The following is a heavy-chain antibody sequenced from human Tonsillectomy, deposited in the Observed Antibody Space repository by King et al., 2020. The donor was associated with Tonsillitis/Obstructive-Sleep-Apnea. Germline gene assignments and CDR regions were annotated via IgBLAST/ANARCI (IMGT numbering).Heavy chain of an antibody. D-gene: IGHD5-18*01. J-gene: IGHJ4*02. CDR3: ARLSDTAMVYYSDY. V-gene: IGHV3-11*01. CDR1: GFTFSDYY. CDR2: ISSSGRAI. Sequence: VQLVESGGGLVKPGGSLRLAGAASGFTFSDYYMSWIRQAPGKGLEWVSYISSSGRAIYYADSVKGRFTISRDNAKNLLYLQMNSLRAEDTAVYYCARLSDTAMVYYSDYWGQGTLITVSS.